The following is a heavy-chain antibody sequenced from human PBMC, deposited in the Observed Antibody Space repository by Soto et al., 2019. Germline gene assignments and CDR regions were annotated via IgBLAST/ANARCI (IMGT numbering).Heavy chain of an antibody. J-gene: IGHJ6*02. CDR1: GFTFSNAW. CDR2: IKSKTDGGTT. D-gene: IGHD6-13*01. Sequence: EVQLVESGGGLVKPGGSLRLSCAASGFTFSNAWMSWVRQAPGKGLEWVGRIKSKTDGGTTDYAAPVKGRFTISRDDSKNTLYLQMNSLKTEDTAVDYCTTGAASYYYYGMDVWGQGTPVTVSS. CDR3: TTGAASYYYYGMDV. V-gene: IGHV3-15*01.